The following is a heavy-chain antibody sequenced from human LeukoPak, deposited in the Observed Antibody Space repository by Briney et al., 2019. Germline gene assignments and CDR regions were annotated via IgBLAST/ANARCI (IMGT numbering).Heavy chain of an antibody. Sequence: ASVKVSCKASGYTFTGYYMHWVRQAPGQGLEWMGRINPNSGGTNYAQKFQGRVTMTRDTSISTAYMELSRLRSGDTAVYYCARDYYDSSGYSDYFDYWGQGTLVTVSS. CDR1: GYTFTGYY. D-gene: IGHD3-22*01. J-gene: IGHJ4*02. CDR3: ARDYYDSSGYSDYFDY. CDR2: INPNSGGT. V-gene: IGHV1-2*06.